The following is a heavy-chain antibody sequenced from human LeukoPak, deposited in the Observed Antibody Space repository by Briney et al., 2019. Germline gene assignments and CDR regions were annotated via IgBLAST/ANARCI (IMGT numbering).Heavy chain of an antibody. Sequence: PSETLSLTCTVSGGPISSYYWSWIRQPPGKGLEGIGYIYYSGSTNYNPSLKSRVTISVDTSKNQFSLKLSSVAAADTAVYYCARRKPGYSSGWYFDYWGQGTLVTVSS. CDR1: GGPISSYY. J-gene: IGHJ4*02. V-gene: IGHV4-59*08. CDR2: IYYSGST. CDR3: ARRKPGYSSGWYFDY. D-gene: IGHD6-19*01.